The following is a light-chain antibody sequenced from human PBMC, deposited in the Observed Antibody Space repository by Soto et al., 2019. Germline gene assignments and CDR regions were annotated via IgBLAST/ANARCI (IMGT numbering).Light chain of an antibody. J-gene: IGLJ3*02. CDR2: GNR. V-gene: IGLV1-40*01. Sequence: QPVLTQPPSVSGAPGQRVTISXTGNNSNLGAGYDVHWYQQLPGAAPKLVIFGNRNRPSGVPERFSGSKSGTSASLAITGXQAEXXXDXYCQAYDYSLTAFVFGGGTKLTVL. CDR1: NSNLGAGYD. CDR3: QAYDYSLTAFV.